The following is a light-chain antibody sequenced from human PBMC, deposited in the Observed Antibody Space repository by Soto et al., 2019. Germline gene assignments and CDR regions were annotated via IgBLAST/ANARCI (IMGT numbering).Light chain of an antibody. Sequence: EIVLTQSPGTLSLSPGQRATLSCRASESISRDYLAWFQQKPGQPPRLLIYNASNRTTGIPARFSGSGSGTDFTLTISSLEPEDFAVYYCQQRGDWPPITFGQGTRLEIK. V-gene: IGKV3-11*01. CDR3: QQRGDWPPIT. CDR1: ESISRDY. J-gene: IGKJ5*01. CDR2: NAS.